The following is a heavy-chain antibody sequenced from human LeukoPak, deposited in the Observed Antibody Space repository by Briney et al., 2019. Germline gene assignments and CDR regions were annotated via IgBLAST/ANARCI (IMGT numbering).Heavy chain of an antibody. D-gene: IGHD1-7*01. CDR1: GFTFTPYW. CDR3: ARVGGNYSYYFFDY. J-gene: IGHJ4*02. Sequence: PGGSLRLSCAAPGFTFTPYWIHWVRQAPGKGLVLVSRIYGDARTTTYADSVKGRFTISRDNAKNTVYLQMNSLRAEDTAVYYCARVGGNYSYYFFDYWGQGTLVTVSS. V-gene: IGHV3-74*01. CDR2: IYGDARTT.